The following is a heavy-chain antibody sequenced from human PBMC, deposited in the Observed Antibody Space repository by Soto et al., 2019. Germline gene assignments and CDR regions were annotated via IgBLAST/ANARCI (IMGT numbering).Heavy chain of an antibody. V-gene: IGHV3-21*01. CDR1: FPPQRSN. CDR3: ARAQSPPRSSWYLEVDYYYYGMDV. CDR2: LSTDSSYK. J-gene: IGHJ6*02. D-gene: IGHD6-13*01. Sequence: GGGPRPSLASPWFPPQRSNMKLGRPGPGEGGGGGSTLSTDSSYKYYTDSVTGRFTVSRDNAKNSLYLQMNSLRAEDTAVYYCARAQSPPRSSWYLEVDYYYYGMDVWGQGTTVTVSS.